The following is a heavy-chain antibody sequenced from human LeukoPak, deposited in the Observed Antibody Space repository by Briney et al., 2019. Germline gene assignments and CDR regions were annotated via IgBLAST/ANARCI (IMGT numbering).Heavy chain of an antibody. Sequence: SETLSLTCTVSGGSIISSHYYWGWIRQPPGKGLEWIGSIYYSGSTHYNPSLKSRVTISTDTSKNQFSLKLTSVTAADTAVYYCARDNEQQLVLERWFDPWGQGTLVTVSS. CDR3: ARDNEQQLVLERWFDP. V-gene: IGHV4-39*07. CDR2: IYYSGST. D-gene: IGHD6-13*01. J-gene: IGHJ5*02. CDR1: GGSIISSHYY.